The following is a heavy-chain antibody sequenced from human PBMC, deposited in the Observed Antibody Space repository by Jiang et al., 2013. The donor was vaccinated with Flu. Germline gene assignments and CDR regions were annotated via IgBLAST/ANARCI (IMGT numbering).Heavy chain of an antibody. CDR3: ARHGTVTTSFDY. J-gene: IGHJ4*02. D-gene: IGHD4-17*01. Sequence: AQKFQGRVTMTRNTSISTAYMELSSLRSEDTAVYYCARHGTVTTSFDYWGQGTLVTVSS. V-gene: IGHV1-8*01.